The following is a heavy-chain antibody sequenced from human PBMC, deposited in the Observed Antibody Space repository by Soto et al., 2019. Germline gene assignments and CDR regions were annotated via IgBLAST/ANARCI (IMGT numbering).Heavy chain of an antibody. CDR3: GRHDGSGYLNY. CDR2: ISSSGSTI. CDR1: GFTFSSYE. V-gene: IGHV3-48*03. Sequence: PGGSLRLSCAASGFTFSSYEMNWVRQAPRKGLEWVSYISSSGSTIYYADSVKGRFTISRDNSKNTLYMQMNSLRAEDTAVYYCGRHDGSGYLNYWGQGILVTVSS. J-gene: IGHJ4*02. D-gene: IGHD3-22*01.